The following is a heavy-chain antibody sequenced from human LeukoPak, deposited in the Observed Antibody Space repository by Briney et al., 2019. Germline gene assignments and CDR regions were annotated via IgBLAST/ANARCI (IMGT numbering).Heavy chain of an antibody. J-gene: IGHJ4*02. CDR2: IVVGSGNT. Sequence: ASVKVSCKASGFTFTSSAMQWVRQARGQRLEWIGWIVVGSGNTNYAQKFQERVTITRDMSTSTAYMELSSLRSEDTAVYYCAAGGSYYNPLFDYWGQGTLVIVSS. D-gene: IGHD1-26*01. CDR3: AAGGSYYNPLFDY. V-gene: IGHV1-58*02. CDR1: GFTFTSSA.